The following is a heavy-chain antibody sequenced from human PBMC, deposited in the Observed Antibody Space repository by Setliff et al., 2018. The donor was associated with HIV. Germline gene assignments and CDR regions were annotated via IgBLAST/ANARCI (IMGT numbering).Heavy chain of an antibody. Sequence: LSLTCAVSGYSISSGYFWGWIRQPPGKGLEWIGSIYYSGNTYYNPSLKSRVTISTDTSRDQFSLRLSSVTAADTAIYYCARVPTSSWYVTTQRTKEYFHHWGQGTLVTVSS. D-gene: IGHD6-13*01. CDR2: IYYSGNT. J-gene: IGHJ1*01. CDR3: ARVPTSSWYVTTQRTKEYFHH. V-gene: IGHV4-38-2*01. CDR1: GYSISSGYF.